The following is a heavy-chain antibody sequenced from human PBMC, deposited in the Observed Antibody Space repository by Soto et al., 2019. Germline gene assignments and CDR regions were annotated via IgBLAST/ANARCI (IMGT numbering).Heavy chain of an antibody. D-gene: IGHD1-26*01. J-gene: IGHJ4*02. CDR2: INPSGGST. Sequence: ASVKVSCKASGGTFSSYAISWVRQAPGQGLEWMGIINPSGGSTSYAQKFQGRVTMTRDTSTSTVYMELSSLRSEDTAVYYCARVKWELEPNPFDYWGQGTLVTVSS. V-gene: IGHV1-46*01. CDR3: ARVKWELEPNPFDY. CDR1: GGTFSSYA.